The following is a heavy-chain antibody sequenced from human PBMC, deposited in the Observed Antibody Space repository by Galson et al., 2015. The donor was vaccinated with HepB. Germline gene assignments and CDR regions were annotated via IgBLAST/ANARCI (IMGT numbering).Heavy chain of an antibody. V-gene: IGHV3-72*01. Sequence: SLRLSCAASGFIFSDYYMDWVRQAPGKGLEWAGRIRNRANSHTTEYAASVKGRFSISRDDSKNSLYLQMNSLKTEDTAVYYRVRSRRDGYNLDDYWGQGTLVTVSS. CDR1: GFIFSDYY. J-gene: IGHJ4*02. D-gene: IGHD5-24*01. CDR3: VRSRRDGYNLDDY. CDR2: IRNRANSHTT.